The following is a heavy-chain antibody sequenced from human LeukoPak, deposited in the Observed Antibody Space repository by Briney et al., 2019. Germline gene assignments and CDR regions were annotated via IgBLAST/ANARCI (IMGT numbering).Heavy chain of an antibody. D-gene: IGHD1-26*01. CDR1: GFTFSSYS. J-gene: IGHJ4*02. Sequence: PGGSLRLSCAASGFTFSSYSMNWVRQAPGKGLEWVSSISSSSSYIYYADSVKGRFTISRDNAKNSLYLQMNSLRAEDTAVYYCAKDRNSGNYYQTGDFHYWGQGTLVTVSS. CDR3: AKDRNSGNYYQTGDFHY. CDR2: ISSSSSYI. V-gene: IGHV3-21*01.